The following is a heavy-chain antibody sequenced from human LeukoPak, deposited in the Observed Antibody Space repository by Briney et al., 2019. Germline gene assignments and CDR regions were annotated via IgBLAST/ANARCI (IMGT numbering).Heavy chain of an antibody. J-gene: IGHJ3*02. V-gene: IGHV1-69*06. CDR3: ARRFAFSGRVGAFDI. D-gene: IGHD3-10*01. CDR1: GGTFSSYA. Sequence: GASVKVSCKASGGTFSSYAISWVRQAPGQGLEWMGGIIPIFGTANYAQKFQGRVTITADKSTSTAYMELSSLRSEDTAAYYCARRFAFSGRVGAFDIWGQGTMVTVSS. CDR2: IIPIFGTA.